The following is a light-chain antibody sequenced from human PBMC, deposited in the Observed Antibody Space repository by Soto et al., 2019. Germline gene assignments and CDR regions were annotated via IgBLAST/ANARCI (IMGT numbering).Light chain of an antibody. CDR2: GAS. V-gene: IGKV3-15*01. CDR3: QHYNNWPLT. CDR1: KSVRSN. Sequence: EIVMTQYTATLSVSTGERATLSCRASKSVRSNLAWYQLKPGKAPRLLIYGASARATGIPARFSGSGSGTEFTLTISSLQSEDFAVYFCQHYNNWPLTFGPGTKVDIK. J-gene: IGKJ3*01.